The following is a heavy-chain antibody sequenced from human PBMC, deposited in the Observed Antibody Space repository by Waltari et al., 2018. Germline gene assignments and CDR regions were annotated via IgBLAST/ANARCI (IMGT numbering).Heavy chain of an antibody. CDR2: INRDGST. V-gene: IGHV4-34*02. Sequence: QVQLQQWGAGLLKPSETLSLTCAVYGGSFSGYDWRWLRQPPGKGLEWIGEINRDGSTNSNPSLKSRVTISVDTSKNQFSLKVSSVTAADTAVYYCARGYGSGSYYGYWGQGTLVTVSS. J-gene: IGHJ4*02. CDR1: GGSFSGYD. D-gene: IGHD3-10*01. CDR3: ARGYGSGSYYGY.